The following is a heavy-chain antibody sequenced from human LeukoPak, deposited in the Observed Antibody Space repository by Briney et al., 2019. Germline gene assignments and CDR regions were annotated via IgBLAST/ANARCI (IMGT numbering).Heavy chain of an antibody. J-gene: IGHJ5*02. CDR1: GFTFSGSA. CDR2: IRGKANSYAT. CDR3: TRLPRDDFWSGYYRAPNWFDP. Sequence: GGPLRLSCAASGFTFSGSAMHWVRQASGKGLEWVGRIRGKANSYATAYAASVKGRFTISRDDSKNTAYLQMNSLKTEDTAVYYCTRLPRDDFWSGYYRAPNWFDPWGQGTLVTVSS. V-gene: IGHV3-73*01. D-gene: IGHD3-3*01.